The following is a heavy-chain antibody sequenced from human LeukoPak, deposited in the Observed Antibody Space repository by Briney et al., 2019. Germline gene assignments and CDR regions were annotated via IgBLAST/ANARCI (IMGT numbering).Heavy chain of an antibody. CDR1: GSTFSSYA. V-gene: IGHV3-64*01. D-gene: IGHD6-19*01. J-gene: IGHJ3*02. CDR2: ISSNGGST. Sequence: GGSLRLSCAASGSTFSSYAMHWVRQAPGKGLEYVSAISSNGGSTYYANSVKGRFTISRDNSKNTLYLQMGSLRAEDMAVYYCARAVAGNHDAFDIWGQGTMVTVSS. CDR3: ARAVAGNHDAFDI.